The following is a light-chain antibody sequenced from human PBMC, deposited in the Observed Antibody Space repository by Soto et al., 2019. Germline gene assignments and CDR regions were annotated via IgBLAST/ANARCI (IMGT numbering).Light chain of an antibody. CDR1: QSVSSN. V-gene: IGKV3-15*01. Sequence: EILMTQSPATLSVSPGERATLSCRASQSVSSNLAWYQQKPGQPPRILIYRASTRDTGVPARFSGSGSGTEFTLNISRLQSEDFSVYYCQQYNNWPKMFGQGTKVDI. CDR3: QQYNNWPKM. J-gene: IGKJ1*01. CDR2: RAS.